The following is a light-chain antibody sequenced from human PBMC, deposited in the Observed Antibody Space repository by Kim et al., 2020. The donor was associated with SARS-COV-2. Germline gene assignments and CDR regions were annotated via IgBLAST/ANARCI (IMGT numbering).Light chain of an antibody. CDR2: GAS. Sequence: SPGERSTLSCRASQGVVSNYLAWSQHKPGQAPRLLIYGASSRATGIPDRFSGSGSGTDFTLTITRLEPEDFAVYYCQQYSSSPATFGQGTKVDIK. CDR1: QGVVSNY. J-gene: IGKJ1*01. CDR3: QQYSSSPAT. V-gene: IGKV3-20*01.